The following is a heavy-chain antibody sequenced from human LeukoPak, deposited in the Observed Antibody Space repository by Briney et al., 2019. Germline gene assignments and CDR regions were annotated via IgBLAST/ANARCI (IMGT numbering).Heavy chain of an antibody. CDR3: AKDGMEWLRLGGPDY. CDR2: IRYDGSNK. J-gene: IGHJ4*02. V-gene: IGHV3-30*02. D-gene: IGHD5-12*01. Sequence: GGSLRLSCAASGFTFSSYGMHWVRQAPGKGLEWVAFIRYDGSNKYYADSVKGRFTISRDNSKNTLYLQMNSLRAGDTAVYYCAKDGMEWLRLGGPDYWGQGTLVTVSS. CDR1: GFTFSSYG.